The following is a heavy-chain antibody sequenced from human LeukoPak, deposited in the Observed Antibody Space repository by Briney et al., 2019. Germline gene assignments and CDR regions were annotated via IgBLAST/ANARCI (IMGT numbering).Heavy chain of an antibody. V-gene: IGHV3-23*01. CDR1: GFTFGSYA. D-gene: IGHD4-17*01. Sequence: GGSLRLSCAASGFTFGSYAMSWVRQPPGKGLEWVSSISGSGVTTYYADSVKGRFTISRDNSKNMMNLQMNSLRAEDTAVYYCERDYGDYTKGWNLRDFWGQGTLVTVSS. J-gene: IGHJ4*02. CDR3: ERDYGDYTKGWNLRDF. CDR2: ISGSGVTT.